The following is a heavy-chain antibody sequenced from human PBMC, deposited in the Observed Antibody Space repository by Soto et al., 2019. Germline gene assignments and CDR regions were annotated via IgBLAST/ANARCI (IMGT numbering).Heavy chain of an antibody. D-gene: IGHD3-22*01. Sequence: TSETLSLTCTVSGGSVSSGSYYWSWIRQPPGKGLEWIGYIYYSGSTNYNPSLKSRVTISVDTSKNQFSLKLSSVTAADTAVYYCARVPLYYYDSSGSPGAFFFDYWGQGTLVTVSS. CDR3: ARVPLYYYDSSGSPGAFFFDY. V-gene: IGHV4-61*01. CDR2: IYYSGST. CDR1: GGSVSSGSYY. J-gene: IGHJ4*02.